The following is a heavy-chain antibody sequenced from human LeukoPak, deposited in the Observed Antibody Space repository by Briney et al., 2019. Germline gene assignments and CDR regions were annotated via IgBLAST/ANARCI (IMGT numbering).Heavy chain of an antibody. J-gene: IGHJ4*02. D-gene: IGHD1-26*01. Sequence: GGSLRLSCAASGFSFSSFDMSWVRQAPGKGLEWVSYISSSGSTIYYADSVKGRFTISRDNAKNSLYLQMNSLRAEDTAVYYCARVTRWEIDYWGQGTLVTVSS. CDR1: GFSFSSFD. CDR3: ARVTRWEIDY. V-gene: IGHV3-48*03. CDR2: ISSSGSTI.